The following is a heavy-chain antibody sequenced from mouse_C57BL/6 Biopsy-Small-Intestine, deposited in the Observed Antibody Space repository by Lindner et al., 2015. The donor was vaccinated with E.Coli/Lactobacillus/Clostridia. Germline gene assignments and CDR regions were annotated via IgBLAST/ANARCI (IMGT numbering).Heavy chain of an antibody. V-gene: IGHV5-17*01. Sequence: VQLQESGGGLVKPGGSLKLSCAASGFTFSGYGMHWVRQAPEKGLEWVAYISSGSSTIYYADTVKGRFTISRDNAKNTLFLQMTSLRSEDTAMYYCARPDPAWFAYWGQGTLVTVSA. CDR3: ARPDPAWFAY. CDR1: GFTFSGYG. J-gene: IGHJ3*01. CDR2: ISSGSSTI.